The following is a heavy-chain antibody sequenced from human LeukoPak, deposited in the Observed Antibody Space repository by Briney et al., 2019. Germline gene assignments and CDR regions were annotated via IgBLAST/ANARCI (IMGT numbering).Heavy chain of an antibody. Sequence: PGGSLRLSCAASGFTFSSYAMHWVRQAPGKGLEWVAVISYDGTNKYYADSVRGRFTISRDNSKNTLYLQMNSLRAEDTAVYHCARDDSSGYYSLWGGFDIWGQGTMVTVSS. CDR2: ISYDGTNK. D-gene: IGHD3-22*01. CDR1: GFTFSSYA. V-gene: IGHV3-30-3*01. CDR3: ARDDSSGYYSLWGGFDI. J-gene: IGHJ3*02.